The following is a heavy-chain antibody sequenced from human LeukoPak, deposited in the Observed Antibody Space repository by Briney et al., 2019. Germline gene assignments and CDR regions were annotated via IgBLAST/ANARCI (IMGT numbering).Heavy chain of an antibody. CDR3: ARGPYYYDDSDAFDI. D-gene: IGHD3-22*01. CDR1: GGSISSYY. Sequence: PSETLSLTCTVSGGSISSYYWSWIRQPPGKGLEWIGYIYYSGSTNYNPSLKSRVTISVDTSKNQFSLKLSSVTAADTAVYYCARGPYYYDDSDAFDIWGQGTMVTVSS. V-gene: IGHV4-59*01. CDR2: IYYSGST. J-gene: IGHJ3*02.